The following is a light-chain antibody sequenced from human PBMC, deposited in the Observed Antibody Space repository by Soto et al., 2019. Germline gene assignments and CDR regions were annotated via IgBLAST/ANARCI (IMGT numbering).Light chain of an antibody. J-gene: IGKJ3*01. CDR3: QHYGGSPSFT. Sequence: EIVLTQSPGTLSSSPGERATLSCRASQSVSSSYLGWYQQKPGQAPRLLIYGASGRATGIPDRFSGSGSGTDFTLTISRLEPEDFAVYYCQHYGGSPSFTFGPGTKVDIK. CDR1: QSVSSSY. V-gene: IGKV3-20*01. CDR2: GAS.